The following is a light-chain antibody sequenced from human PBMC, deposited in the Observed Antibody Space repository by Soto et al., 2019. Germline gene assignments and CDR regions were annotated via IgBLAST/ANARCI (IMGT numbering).Light chain of an antibody. V-gene: IGKV1-6*01. CDR1: QGIRND. J-gene: IGKJ4*01. CDR3: QPDNCYPLT. Sequence: AFDINQSPSSLSAYIGDRVTITCRASQGIRNDLGWYQQKPGKAPNLLIYATSSLQGGVPSRVSGSGSGTDFTLTISSLQPEEFATYNYQPDNCYPLTDGGGTRVEIK. CDR2: ATS.